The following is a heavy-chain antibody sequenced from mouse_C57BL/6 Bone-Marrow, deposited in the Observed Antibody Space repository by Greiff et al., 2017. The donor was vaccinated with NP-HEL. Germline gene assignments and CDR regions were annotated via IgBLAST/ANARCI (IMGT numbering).Heavy chain of an antibody. CDR3: ARDGNYTYWYYDV. CDR2: IYPGSGST. Sequence: QVHVKQPGAELVKPGASVKMSCKASGYTFTSYWITWVKQRPGQGLEWIGDIYPGSGSTNYNEKFKSKATLTVDTSSSTAYMQLSSLTSEDSAVYYCARDGNYTYWYYDVWGTGTTVTVSS. CDR1: GYTFTSYW. V-gene: IGHV1-55*01. J-gene: IGHJ1*03. D-gene: IGHD2-1*01.